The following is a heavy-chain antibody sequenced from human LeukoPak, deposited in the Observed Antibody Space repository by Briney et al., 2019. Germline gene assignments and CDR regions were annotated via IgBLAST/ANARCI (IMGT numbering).Heavy chain of an antibody. J-gene: IGHJ4*02. CDR1: GGSISSPDYY. D-gene: IGHD1-26*01. Sequence: PSETLSLTCTVSGGSISSPDYYWGWIRQPPGKGLGWIGCIYYSGSTYYSPSLKSRVTISLDTSKNQFSLKLSSVTAADTAVYYCARWRTSGRGFDYWGQGTLVTVSS. CDR3: ARWRTSGRGFDY. CDR2: IYYSGST. V-gene: IGHV4-39*01.